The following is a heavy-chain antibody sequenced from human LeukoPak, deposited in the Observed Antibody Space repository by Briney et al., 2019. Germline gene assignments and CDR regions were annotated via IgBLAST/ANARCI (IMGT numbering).Heavy chain of an antibody. CDR3: ARSDWFDP. CDR2: IKADGSSA. CDR1: GITFGGHW. V-gene: IGHV3-74*01. J-gene: IGHJ5*02. Sequence: GGPLRLSCAASGITFGGHWMHWIRQAPEKGPVWVSRIKADGSSATYADSVKGRFTISRDNAKNTLYLQMNSLRVEDTAVYYCARSDWFDPWGQGTLVTVSS.